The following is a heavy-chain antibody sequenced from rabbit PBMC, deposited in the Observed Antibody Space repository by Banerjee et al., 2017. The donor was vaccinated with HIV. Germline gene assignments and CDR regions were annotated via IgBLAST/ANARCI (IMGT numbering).Heavy chain of an antibody. CDR1: GFSFSSSYW. V-gene: IGHV1S43*01. D-gene: IGHD6-1*01. J-gene: IGHJ4*01. CDR3: ARAGYRSYGYADYFNL. CDR2: INIGSGSA. Sequence: QEQLEESGGDLVKPEGSLTLTCTASGFSFSSSYWICWVRQAPGKGLEWIGCINIGSGSAYYASWVNGRCTISRSTSLNTVDLKMTSLTAADTATYFCARAGYRSYGYADYFNLWGPGTLVTVS.